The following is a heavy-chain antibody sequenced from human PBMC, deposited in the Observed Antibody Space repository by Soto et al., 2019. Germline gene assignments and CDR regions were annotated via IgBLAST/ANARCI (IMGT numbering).Heavy chain of an antibody. J-gene: IGHJ6*03. CDR2: MNPNSGNT. Sequence: ASVKVSCKASGYTFTSYDINWVRQATGQGLEWMGWMNPNSGNTGYAQKFQGRVTMTRNTSISTAYMELSSLRSEDTAVYYCARGSGLNTYYYGSGSHGDVYMDVWGKGTTVTVSS. CDR1: GYTFTSYD. CDR3: ARGSGLNTYYYGSGSHGDVYMDV. V-gene: IGHV1-8*01. D-gene: IGHD3-10*01.